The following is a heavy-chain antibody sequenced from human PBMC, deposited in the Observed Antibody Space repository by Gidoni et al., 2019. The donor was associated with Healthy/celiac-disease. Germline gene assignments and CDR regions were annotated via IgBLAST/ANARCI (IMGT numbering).Heavy chain of an antibody. D-gene: IGHD4-17*01. V-gene: IGHV1-46*01. CDR2: INPSGGST. Sequence: QVQLVQSGAEVKKPGASVKVSCKASGYTFTSYYMHWVRQAPGQGLEWMGIINPSGGSTSYAQKFQGRVTMTRDTSTSTVYMELSSLRSEDTAVYYCARMQNDYGDDTTYDYWGQGTLVTVSS. CDR1: GYTFTSYY. J-gene: IGHJ4*02. CDR3: ARMQNDYGDDTTYDY.